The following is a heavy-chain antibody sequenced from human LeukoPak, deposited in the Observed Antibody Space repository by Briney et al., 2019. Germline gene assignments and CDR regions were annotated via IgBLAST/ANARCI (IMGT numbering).Heavy chain of an antibody. D-gene: IGHD6-13*01. CDR2: IIPIFGIA. CDR1: GGTFSSYA. V-gene: IGHV1-69*04. CDR3: AGKEQELVPDYYYGMDV. J-gene: IGHJ6*02. Sequence: SVKVSCKASGGTFSSYAISWVRQAPGQGLEWMGRIIPIFGIANYAQKFQGRVTITADKSTSTAYMELSSLRSEDTAVYYCAGKEQELVPDYYYGMDVWGQGTKVNV.